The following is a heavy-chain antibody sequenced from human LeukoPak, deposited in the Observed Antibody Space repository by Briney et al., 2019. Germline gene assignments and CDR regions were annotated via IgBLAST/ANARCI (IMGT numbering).Heavy chain of an antibody. J-gene: IGHJ3*02. CDR3: AREYQPAYGRDVFDI. V-gene: IGHV3-7*01. D-gene: IGHD2-2*01. CDR1: GFTFSSYW. CDR2: IKQDGSEK. Sequence: GGSLRLSCAASGFTFSSYWMSWVRQAPGKGLEWVANIKQDGSEKNYVDSLKGRFTISRDNAKNSLYLQMNSLRVEDAAVYYCAREYQPAYGRDVFDIWGQGTMVTVSS.